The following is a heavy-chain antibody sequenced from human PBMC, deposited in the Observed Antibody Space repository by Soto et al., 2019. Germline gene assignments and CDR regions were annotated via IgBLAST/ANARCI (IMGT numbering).Heavy chain of an antibody. J-gene: IGHJ4*02. Sequence: GASVKVSCTASGYTFTSYGISWVRQAPGQGLEWMGWISAYNGNTNYAQKLQGRVTMTTDTSTSTAYMELRSLRSDDTAVYYCARTGEGVLSPYGDYDILTGALLKFDYWGQGTLVTVSS. V-gene: IGHV1-18*01. CDR2: ISAYNGNT. D-gene: IGHD3-9*01. CDR1: GYTFTSYG. CDR3: ARTGEGVLSPYGDYDILTGALLKFDY.